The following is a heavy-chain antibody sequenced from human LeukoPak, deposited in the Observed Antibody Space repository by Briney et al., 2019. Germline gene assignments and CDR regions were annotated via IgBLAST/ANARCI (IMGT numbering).Heavy chain of an antibody. CDR2: MRHDGSKK. V-gene: IGHV3-30*02. J-gene: IGHJ4*02. D-gene: IGHD3-10*01. CDR1: GFSFSSYA. CDR3: AKGTGSGSFLVDY. Sequence: GGSLRLSCAASGFSFSSYAMHWGRQAPGKGLEWVAFMRHDGSKKYYADSGQDRFIISRDNSKNTLYLQMNALRTEDTAVYLCAKGTGSGSFLVDYWGQGTLVTVSS.